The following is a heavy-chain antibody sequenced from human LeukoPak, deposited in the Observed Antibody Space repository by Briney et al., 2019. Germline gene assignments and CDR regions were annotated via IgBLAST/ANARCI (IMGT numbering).Heavy chain of an antibody. CDR2: TNWNGART. CDR1: GFTFDDYG. J-gene: IGHJ3*02. Sequence: GGSLRLSCAASGFTFDDYGMSWVRQAPGKGLEWVSGTNWNGARTGYADSVKGRFIISRDNAKNSLYLQMNSLRAEDTALYYCAKDLNSYGWGVGALDIWGQGTMVTVSS. D-gene: IGHD5-18*01. CDR3: AKDLNSYGWGVGALDI. V-gene: IGHV3-20*04.